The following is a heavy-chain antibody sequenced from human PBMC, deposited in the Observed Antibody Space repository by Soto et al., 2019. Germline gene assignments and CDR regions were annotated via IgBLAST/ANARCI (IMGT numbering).Heavy chain of an antibody. CDR1: GYTSTGHY. CDR2: INPRGGST. CDR3: ARGRSPELMIYADAFDI. J-gene: IGHJ3*02. Sequence: ASVKVSCKASGYTSTGHYMHWVRQAPGQGLEWMGIINPRGGSTSYAQKVQGRVTVTRDTSTTTVYMELTSLRSEDTAVYYCARGRSPELMIYADAFDISGQGTLVTVSS. V-gene: IGHV1-46*01. D-gene: IGHD2-8*01.